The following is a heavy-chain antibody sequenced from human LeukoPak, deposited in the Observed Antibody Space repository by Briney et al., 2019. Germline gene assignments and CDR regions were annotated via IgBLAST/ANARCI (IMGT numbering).Heavy chain of an antibody. CDR3: ARLGDFWSGCYYMDV. Sequence: GGSLRLSCAASGFTFSSYSMNWVRQAPGKGLEWVSSISSSSSYVYYADSVKGRFTISRDNAKNSLYLQMNSLRAEDTAVYYCARLGDFWSGCYYMDVWGKGTTVTVSS. CDR1: GFTFSSYS. J-gene: IGHJ6*03. CDR2: ISSSSSYV. V-gene: IGHV3-21*01. D-gene: IGHD3-3*01.